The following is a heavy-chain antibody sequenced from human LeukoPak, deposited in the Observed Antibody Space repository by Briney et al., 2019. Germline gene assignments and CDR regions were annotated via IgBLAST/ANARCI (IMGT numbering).Heavy chain of an antibody. CDR2: IYYSGST. CDR3: ARDSSGGATYFDY. Sequence: SETLSLTCTVSSGSISTYYWSWIRQPPGKGLEWIGYIYYSGSTNYNPSLVSRVAMSVDTSKNQFSLRLSSVTDADAAVYYCARDSSGGATYFDYGGQGTLVTVSS. CDR1: SGSISTYY. D-gene: IGHD1-26*01. J-gene: IGHJ4*02. V-gene: IGHV4-59*01.